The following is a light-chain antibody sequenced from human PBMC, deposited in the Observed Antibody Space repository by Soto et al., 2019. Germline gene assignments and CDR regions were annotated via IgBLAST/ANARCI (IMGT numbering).Light chain of an antibody. CDR1: QSISSY. CDR3: QQSYSTPYT. J-gene: IGKJ2*01. Sequence: DIQMTQSPSSLSASVGDRVTITCRASQSISSYLNWYQQKPGRAPKLLIYAASRLQSGVPPRFRGSGYGTDFTLTISSLQPGDFATYYCQQSYSTPYTFGQGTNLEI. V-gene: IGKV1-39*01. CDR2: AAS.